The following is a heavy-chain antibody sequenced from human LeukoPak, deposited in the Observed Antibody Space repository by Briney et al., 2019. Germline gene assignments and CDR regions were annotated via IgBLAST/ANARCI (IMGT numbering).Heavy chain of an antibody. V-gene: IGHV4-30-2*01. CDR3: ARDGGRGSSSWPDAFDI. CDR2: IYHSGSI. D-gene: IGHD6-13*01. Sequence: SETLSLTCTVSGASISSGGYYWTWIRQPPGKGLEWIGYIYHSGSIYYNPSLKSRVTISVERSKNQFSLRLTSVTAADTAVYYCARDGGRGSSSWPDAFDIWGQGTMVTVSS. CDR1: GASISSGGYY. J-gene: IGHJ3*02.